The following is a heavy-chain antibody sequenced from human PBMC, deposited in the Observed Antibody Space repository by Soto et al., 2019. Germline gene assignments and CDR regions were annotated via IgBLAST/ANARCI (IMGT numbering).Heavy chain of an antibody. V-gene: IGHV4-34*01. CDR1: GGSSSGYY. J-gene: IGHJ4*02. D-gene: IGHD5-12*01. CDR3: ARVRGWVATIKGAYYFDY. Sequence: SETLSLTCAVYGGSSSGYYWSWIRQPPGKGLEWIGEINHSGSTNYNPSLKSRVTISVDTSKNQFSLKLSSVTAADTAVYYCARVRGWVATIKGAYYFDYWGQGTLVTVSS. CDR2: INHSGST.